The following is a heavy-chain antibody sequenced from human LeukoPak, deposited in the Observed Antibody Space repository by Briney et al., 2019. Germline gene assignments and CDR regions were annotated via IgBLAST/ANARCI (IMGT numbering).Heavy chain of an antibody. CDR1: GYTFTSYD. D-gene: IGHD6-13*01. V-gene: IGHV1-8*01. CDR2: TNPNSGST. J-gene: IGHJ4*02. CDR3: AREISSSRFYYFDY. Sequence: ASVKVSCKASGYTFTSYDINWVRQATGQGLEWMGWTNPNSGSTGYAQKFQGRVTMTRNTSISTVYMELSSLRSEDTAVYYCAREISSSRFYYFDYWGQGTLVTVSS.